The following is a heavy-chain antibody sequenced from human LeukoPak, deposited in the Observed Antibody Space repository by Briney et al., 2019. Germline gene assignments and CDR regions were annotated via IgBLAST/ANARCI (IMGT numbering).Heavy chain of an antibody. CDR2: ISYDGSNK. V-gene: IGHV3-30-3*01. CDR1: GFTFSSYA. J-gene: IGHJ6*02. CDR3: ARGRFLEWLSCMDV. D-gene: IGHD3-3*01. Sequence: PGGSLRLSCAASGFTFSSYAMHWVRQAPGKELEWVAVISYDGSNKYYADSVKGRFTISRDNSKNTLYLQMNSLRAEDTAVYYCARGRFLEWLSCMDVWGQGTTVTVSS.